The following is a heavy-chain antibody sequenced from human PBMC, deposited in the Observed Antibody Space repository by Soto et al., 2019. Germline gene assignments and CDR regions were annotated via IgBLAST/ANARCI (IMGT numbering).Heavy chain of an antibody. J-gene: IGHJ5*02. D-gene: IGHD3-10*01. CDR2: IATYNSNK. V-gene: IGHV1-18*01. CDR3: ARVLRGVVNWFDP. CDR1: VDTFTNFG. Sequence: APVKVSCKTSVDTFTNFGLSWVRQAPGQGLEWMGWIATYNSNKNYAQKFQGRLTLTTDTSTSTGYMELKSLEYDDTAVYYCARVLRGVVNWFDPWGQGTLATVYS.